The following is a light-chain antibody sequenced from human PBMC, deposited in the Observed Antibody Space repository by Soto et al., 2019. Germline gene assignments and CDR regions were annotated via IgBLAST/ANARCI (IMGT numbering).Light chain of an antibody. CDR3: QQYDNWPQT. CDR2: GAS. CDR1: QSVSSSY. V-gene: IGKV3-15*01. J-gene: IGKJ2*01. Sequence: EMVMTQSPATLSVSPGERATLSCRASQSVSSSYLAWYQQKPGQAPRLLIYGASTRATGIPARFSGSGSGEEFTLTISSLQSEDFAVYYCQQYDNWPQTFGQGTKLEIK.